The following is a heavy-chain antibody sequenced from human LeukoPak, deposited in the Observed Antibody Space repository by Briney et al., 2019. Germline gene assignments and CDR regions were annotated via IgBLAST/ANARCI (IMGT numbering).Heavy chain of an antibody. CDR1: GLTGRSDG. CDR2: IKQDGSEK. J-gene: IGHJ4*02. V-gene: IGHV3-7*04. Sequence: PGVSLRLSCSASGLTGRSDGMSGGRQAPGKGLEWVTNIKQDGSEKYYVDYVKGRFTISRDNAKNSLYLQMNSLRAEDTAVYYCARDQGDYVDYWGQGTLVTVSS. CDR3: ARDQGDYVDY.